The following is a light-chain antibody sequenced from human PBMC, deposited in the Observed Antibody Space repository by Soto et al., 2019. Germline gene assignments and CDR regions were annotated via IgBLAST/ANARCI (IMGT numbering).Light chain of an antibody. CDR3: QQRSNWPRFT. V-gene: IGKV3-11*01. J-gene: IGKJ2*01. Sequence: EIVLTQSPATLSLSPGERATLSCRASQSVSNYLAWYQQRPGQAPRLLIYDASNRATGIPARFSGSGSVTDFTLNISSLAPEDFAVDYCQQRSNWPRFTFGQGTKLDIK. CDR2: DAS. CDR1: QSVSNY.